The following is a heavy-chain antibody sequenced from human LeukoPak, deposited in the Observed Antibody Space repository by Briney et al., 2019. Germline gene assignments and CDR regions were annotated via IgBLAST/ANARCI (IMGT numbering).Heavy chain of an antibody. CDR3: ARARTIYSSSDS. D-gene: IGHD6-6*01. J-gene: IGHJ4*02. CDR1: GGSISSSSYY. CDR2: IYHSGNT. Sequence: PSETLSLTCTVSGGSISSSSYYWGWIRQPPGKGLEWIRNIYHSGNTYYNPSLKSRVTISVDTSKNQFSLKLNSVTAADTAVYHCARARTIYSSSDSWGQGTLVTVSS. V-gene: IGHV4-39*07.